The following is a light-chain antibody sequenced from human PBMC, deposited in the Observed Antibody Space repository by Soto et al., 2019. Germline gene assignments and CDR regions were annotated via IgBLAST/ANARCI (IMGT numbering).Light chain of an antibody. CDR3: GTWDTSQSAWE. Sequence: QSVLTQPPSVSAAPGQKVTISCSGSSSNIGNDYVSWYQHLPGTAPKLLIYEINKRPSRISDRFSGSRSGSSATLDITGLQTGDEADYYCGTWDTSQSAWEFGGGTKLTVL. CDR1: SSNIGNDY. CDR2: EIN. V-gene: IGLV1-51*02. J-gene: IGLJ3*02.